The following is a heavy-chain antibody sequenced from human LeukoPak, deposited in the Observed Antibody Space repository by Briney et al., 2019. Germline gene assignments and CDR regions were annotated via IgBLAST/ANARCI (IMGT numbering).Heavy chain of an antibody. D-gene: IGHD6-6*01. CDR1: GGTFSSYA. Sequence: GASVKVSCKASGGTFSSYAISWVRQAPGQGLEWMGRIIPIFGTANYAQKFQGRVTITTDESTSTAYMELSSLRSEDTAVYYCARDSIGFRYLGGLEYSSSSDRRPLDYWGQGTLVTVSS. J-gene: IGHJ4*02. V-gene: IGHV1-69*05. CDR3: ARDSIGFRYLGGLEYSSSSDRRPLDY. CDR2: IIPIFGTA.